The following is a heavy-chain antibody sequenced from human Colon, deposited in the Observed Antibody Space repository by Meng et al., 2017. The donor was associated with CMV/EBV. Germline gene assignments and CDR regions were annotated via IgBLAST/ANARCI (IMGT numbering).Heavy chain of an antibody. CDR3: TRGQFFSDY. D-gene: IGHD6-19*01. J-gene: IGHJ4*02. CDR1: GYTFTSYE. CDR2: MNPYNGNT. V-gene: IGHV1-8*01. Sequence: QVQLAQSGAEVKRPGASVKISCKASGYTFTSYEITWVRQAPGQGLEWMGYMNPYNGNTGYVQKFQGRVTMTRDTSISTAYMELSSLRSDDTAVYYCTRGQFFSDYWGQGTLVTVSS.